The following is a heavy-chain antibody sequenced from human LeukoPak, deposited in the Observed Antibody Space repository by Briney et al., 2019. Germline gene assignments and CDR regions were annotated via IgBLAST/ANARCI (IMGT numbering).Heavy chain of an antibody. CDR3: ARGYCSGGSCYSGDAFDI. D-gene: IGHD2-15*01. CDR1: GFTFSRYS. Sequence: PGGSLRLSCAASGFTFSRYSVNWVRQAPGKGLEWVSSITTSSSYIYYADSVKGRFTISRDNAKNSLYLQMNSLRVGDTAVYYCARGYCSGGSCYSGDAFDIWGQGTMVTVSS. V-gene: IGHV3-21*01. CDR2: ITTSSSYI. J-gene: IGHJ3*02.